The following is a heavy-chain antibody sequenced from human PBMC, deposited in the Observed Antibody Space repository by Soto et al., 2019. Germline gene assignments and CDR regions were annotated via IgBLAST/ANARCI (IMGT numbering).Heavy chain of an antibody. Sequence: QVQLQQWGAGLLKPSETLSLTCGASGVAFSGYYWTWIRQSPGKGLEWIGENNHSGSTKYTPSLKSRVTITIDISKNQFSLKMSYVTAADTGVYYCARDKAGLGRYGMDVWGQGTAVNVSS. V-gene: IGHV4-34*01. D-gene: IGHD7-27*01. J-gene: IGHJ6*02. CDR3: ARDKAGLGRYGMDV. CDR2: NNHSGST. CDR1: GVAFSGYY.